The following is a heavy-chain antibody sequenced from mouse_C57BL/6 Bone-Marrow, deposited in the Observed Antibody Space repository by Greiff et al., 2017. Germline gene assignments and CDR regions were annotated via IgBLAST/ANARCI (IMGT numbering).Heavy chain of an antibody. J-gene: IGHJ2*01. V-gene: IGHV5-4*01. Sequence: EVQVVESGGGLVKPGGSLKLSCAASGFTFSSYAMSWVRQTPEKRLEWVATISDGGSYTYYPDNVKGRFTISRDNAKNNLYLQMSHLKSEDTAMYYCARDYGSSFDYWGQGTTRTVSS. CDR2: ISDGGSYT. D-gene: IGHD1-1*01. CDR1: GFTFSSYA. CDR3: ARDYGSSFDY.